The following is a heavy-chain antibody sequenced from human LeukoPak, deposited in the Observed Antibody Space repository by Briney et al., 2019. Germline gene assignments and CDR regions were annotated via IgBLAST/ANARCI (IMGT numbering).Heavy chain of an antibody. Sequence: HPGGSLRLSCAASGFTFDDYAMHWVRQAPGKGLEWVSGISWNSGSIGYADSVKGRFTISRDNAKNSLYLQMNSLRAEDTALYYCAKDIGLEMATINYFDYWGQGTLVTVSS. D-gene: IGHD5-24*01. CDR1: GFTFDDYA. CDR3: AKDIGLEMATINYFDY. V-gene: IGHV3-9*01. J-gene: IGHJ4*02. CDR2: ISWNSGSI.